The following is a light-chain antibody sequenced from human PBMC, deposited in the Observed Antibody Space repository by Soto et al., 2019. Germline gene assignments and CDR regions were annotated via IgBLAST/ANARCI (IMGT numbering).Light chain of an antibody. CDR3: QQYGSSPIT. CDR1: QSVSFTS. Sequence: EIVLTQSPGTLSLSPGERATLSCRASQSVSFTSLAWYQQKPGQAPSLLIYSASSRATAIPVRFSGSGSGTDFTLTISRLEPEDFAVYYCQQYGSSPITFGQGTRLEIK. CDR2: SAS. V-gene: IGKV3-20*01. J-gene: IGKJ5*01.